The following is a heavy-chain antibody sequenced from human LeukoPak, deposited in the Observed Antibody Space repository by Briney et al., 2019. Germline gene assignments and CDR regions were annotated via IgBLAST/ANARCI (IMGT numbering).Heavy chain of an antibody. V-gene: IGHV4-39*07. CDR1: GDSITTHNYY. CDR3: ARDRRFLGWLSAFDY. CDR2: IYYSGST. Sequence: PSETLSLTCVVSGDSITTHNYYWGWIRQSPGKGLEWIGNIYYSGSTYYNPSLKSRVTISVDTSKNQFSLELTSVTAADTAVYFCARDRRFLGWLSAFDYWGQGTLVTVSS. J-gene: IGHJ4*02. D-gene: IGHD3-3*01.